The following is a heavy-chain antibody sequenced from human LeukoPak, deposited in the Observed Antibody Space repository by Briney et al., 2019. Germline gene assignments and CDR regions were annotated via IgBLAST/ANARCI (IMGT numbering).Heavy chain of an antibody. J-gene: IGHJ4*02. D-gene: IGHD2/OR15-2a*01. Sequence: GGSLRLSCVVSGFSVSDHYMSWVRQAPGKGLQWLSVIFADDLTYYEDSIKGRFTISRDRSQNTLYLQMKSLRAEDTAVYYCARGAMSTFARFDSWGQGTLVSVSS. V-gene: IGHV3-53*01. CDR3: ARGAMSTFARFDS. CDR1: GFSVSDHY. CDR2: IFADDLT.